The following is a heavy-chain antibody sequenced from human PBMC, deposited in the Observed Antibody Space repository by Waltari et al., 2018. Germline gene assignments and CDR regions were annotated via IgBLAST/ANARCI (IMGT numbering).Heavy chain of an antibody. V-gene: IGHV3-20*04. CDR2: ITWDGGDT. J-gene: IGHJ4*02. D-gene: IGHD3-22*01. Sequence: EVHLVDSGGSMVRPGGSLRLSCVASGYSFYVYGMSWVRQVPGKGLEWVSGITWDGGDTGYADSVKGRFTISRDNAKNSLFLQMNSLRAEDTALYFCARIQFYDNNDYRFFDYWGQGTLVTVSS. CDR1: GYSFYVYG. CDR3: ARIQFYDNNDYRFFDY.